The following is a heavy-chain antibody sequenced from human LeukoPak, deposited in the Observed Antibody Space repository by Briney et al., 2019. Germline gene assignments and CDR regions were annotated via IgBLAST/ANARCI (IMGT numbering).Heavy chain of an antibody. CDR1: GYTFTSYG. V-gene: IGHV1-18*04. CDR3: ARKFLGYCSSTSCLYGMDV. J-gene: IGHJ6*04. Sequence: ASVKVSCKASGYTFTSYGISWVRQAPGQGLEWMGWISAYNGNTNYAQKLQGRVTMTTDTSTSTAYMELRSLRSDDTAMYYCARKFLGYCSSTSCLYGMDVWGKGTTVTVSS. CDR2: ISAYNGNT. D-gene: IGHD2-2*01.